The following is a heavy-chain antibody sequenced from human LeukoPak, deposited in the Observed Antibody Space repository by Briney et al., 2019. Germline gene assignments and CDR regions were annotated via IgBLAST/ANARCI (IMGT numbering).Heavy chain of an antibody. D-gene: IGHD3-22*01. CDR1: GYSFTSYW. V-gene: IGHV5-51*01. CDR2: IYPGDSDT. CDR3: ARGPDYYDSSGSPDY. Sequence: GESLKISCKGSGYSFTSYWIGWVRQMPGKGLEWMGIIYPGDSDTRYSPSFQGQVTISADKSISTAYLQWSSLKASDTATYYCARGPDYYDSSGSPDYWGQGTLVTVSS. J-gene: IGHJ4*02.